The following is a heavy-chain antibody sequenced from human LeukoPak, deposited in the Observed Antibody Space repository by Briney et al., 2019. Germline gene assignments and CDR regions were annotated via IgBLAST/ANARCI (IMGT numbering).Heavy chain of an antibody. Sequence: SETLSLXCTVSGGSISSSSYYWGWIRQPPGKGLEWIVSIYYSGITYYNPSLKSRVTISVDTSKNQFSLKLSSVTAADTAVYYCARSGPYYYYMDVWGKGTTVTVSS. CDR1: GGSISSSSYY. CDR2: IYYSGIT. J-gene: IGHJ6*03. V-gene: IGHV4-39*01. D-gene: IGHD1-26*01. CDR3: ARSGPYYYYMDV.